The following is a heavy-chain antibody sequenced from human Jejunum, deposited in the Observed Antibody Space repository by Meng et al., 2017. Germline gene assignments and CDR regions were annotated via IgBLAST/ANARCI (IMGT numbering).Heavy chain of an antibody. D-gene: IGHD3-16*01. V-gene: IGHV4-4*02. CDR3: ARGVGDIRFGFDY. Sequence: VHLKEAGTGLGKPSGALSLPCEVSGDSISSTSWWDWLRQPPGKGLEWIGEIYHSGRSNFIPSLKSRVSISLDESKNQFSLTLNSVTAADTAVYYCARGVGDIRFGFDYWGQGILVTVSS. J-gene: IGHJ4*02. CDR2: IYHSGRS. CDR1: GDSISSTSW.